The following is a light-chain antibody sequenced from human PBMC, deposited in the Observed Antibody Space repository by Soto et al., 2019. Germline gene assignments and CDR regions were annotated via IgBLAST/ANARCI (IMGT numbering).Light chain of an antibody. CDR1: SSDVGDNTY. V-gene: IGLV2-14*01. Sequence: QSALTQPASVSGSPGQSISMSCTGTSSDVGDNTYVSWYQQHPGKAPKLLIYEVSHRPSGVSPRFSGSKSGNTASLTSSGLQAEDEADYYCSSYTASSPTPYVFGTGTKLTVL. J-gene: IGLJ1*01. CDR3: SSYTASSPTPYV. CDR2: EVS.